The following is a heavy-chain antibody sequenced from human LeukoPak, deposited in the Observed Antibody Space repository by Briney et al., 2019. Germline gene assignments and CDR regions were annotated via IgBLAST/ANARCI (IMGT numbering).Heavy chain of an antibody. J-gene: IGHJ4*02. D-gene: IGHD4-17*01. CDR3: ASLTTVTQGYFDS. CDR2: IYSTGST. V-gene: IGHV4-4*07. Sequence: PSETLSLTCTVSGGSISNYYWNWIRQSAGKGLEWIGRIYSTGSTNYNPSLKSRLTISVDTSKNQFSLKLSSVTATDTAVYYCASLTTVTQGYFDSWGQGTLVTVSS. CDR1: GGSISNYY.